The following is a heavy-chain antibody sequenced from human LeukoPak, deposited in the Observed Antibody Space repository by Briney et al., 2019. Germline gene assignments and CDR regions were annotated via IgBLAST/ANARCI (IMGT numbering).Heavy chain of an antibody. CDR2: ISHDDSNK. J-gene: IGHJ5*02. V-gene: IGHV3-30-3*01. CDR1: GFTFTSYS. D-gene: IGHD2-21*01. CDR3: ATLYIVVLSTSEWFDP. Sequence: GGSLRLSCVASGFTFTSYSIHWVRQPPGKGLEWLGVISHDDSNKYCADSVKGRFTISRDNSKDTVYLQMNSLGPEDTATYYCATLYIVVLSTSEWFDPWGQGTLVTVSS.